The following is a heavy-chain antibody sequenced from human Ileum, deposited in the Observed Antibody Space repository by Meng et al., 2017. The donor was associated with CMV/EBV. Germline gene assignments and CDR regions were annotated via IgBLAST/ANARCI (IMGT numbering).Heavy chain of an antibody. J-gene: IGHJ4*02. Sequence: SETLSLTCTVAGVSISSYYWTWIRLPPGEGLEWIGYINYSGRTNYNPSLKSRVTISVDTSKAQFSLKLSSGTAADTAVYYGPRPLEGGVPAAIGHWGQGTLVTVSS. D-gene: IGHD2-2*02. CDR2: INYSGRT. V-gene: IGHV4-59*01. CDR1: GVSISSYY. CDR3: PRPLEGGVPAAIGH.